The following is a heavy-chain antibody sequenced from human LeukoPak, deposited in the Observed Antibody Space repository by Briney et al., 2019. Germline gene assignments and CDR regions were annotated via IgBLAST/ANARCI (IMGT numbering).Heavy chain of an antibody. Sequence: PGGSLRLSCAASGFTFSRYGMHWVRQAPGKGLEWVAVISYDGRNKYYADSVKGRFTISRDNSKNTLYLQMNSLRVEDTAVYYCAKSAGYSSGFDYWGQGTLVTVSS. D-gene: IGHD6-19*01. V-gene: IGHV3-30*18. CDR3: AKSAGYSSGFDY. CDR1: GFTFSRYG. CDR2: ISYDGRNK. J-gene: IGHJ4*02.